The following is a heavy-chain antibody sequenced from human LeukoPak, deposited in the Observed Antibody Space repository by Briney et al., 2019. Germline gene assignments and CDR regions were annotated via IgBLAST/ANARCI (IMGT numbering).Heavy chain of an antibody. Sequence: GGSLRLSCAASGFTFSSYWMSWVRQAPGRGLEWVANINRDGSAKFYVDSVKGPFTISTDNAKNSLCLQMNSLRAEDTAVYYCARIVEMATPSDYWGQGTLVTVSS. CDR2: INRDGSAK. CDR1: GFTFSSYW. CDR3: ARIVEMATPSDY. V-gene: IGHV3-7*05. D-gene: IGHD5-24*01. J-gene: IGHJ4*02.